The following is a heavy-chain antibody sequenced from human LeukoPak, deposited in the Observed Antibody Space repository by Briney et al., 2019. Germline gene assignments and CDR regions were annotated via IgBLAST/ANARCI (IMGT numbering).Heavy chain of an antibody. CDR1: GYTFTSYG. CDR3: ARDHCRTSCYLREGFDP. D-gene: IGHD2-2*01. Sequence: ASAKVSCKASGYTFTSYGISWVRQAPGQGLEWMGWISAYNGNTNYAQKLQGRVTMTTDTSTSTAYMELRSLRSDDTAVYYCARDHCRTSCYLREGFDPWGQGTLVTVSS. V-gene: IGHV1-18*01. J-gene: IGHJ5*02. CDR2: ISAYNGNT.